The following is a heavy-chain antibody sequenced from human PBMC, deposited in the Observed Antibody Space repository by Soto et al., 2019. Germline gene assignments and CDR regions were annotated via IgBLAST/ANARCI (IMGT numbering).Heavy chain of an antibody. V-gene: IGHV1-8*01. D-gene: IGHD3-16*01. Sequence: ASVKVSCKASGYTISDFDINWLRQAAGQGPEWMGWMNAKSGDTFSAQRLQGKFNMTWDTSLSTAYMEVGSLTSDDAAIYYCARGNPFNYAGFDVWGQGXTVTVSS. CDR3: ARGNPFNYAGFDV. J-gene: IGHJ6*02. CDR1: GYTISDFD. CDR2: MNAKSGDT.